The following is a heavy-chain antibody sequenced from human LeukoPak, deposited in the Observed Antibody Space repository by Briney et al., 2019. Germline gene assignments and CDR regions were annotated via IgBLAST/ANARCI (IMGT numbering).Heavy chain of an antibody. D-gene: IGHD6-19*01. Sequence: PGGSLRLSCAASGFTVSSNYMGWVRQAPGKGLEWVSGIYSGGSTNYADSVKGRFTISRDNSKNTVFLQMNSLRAEDTALYYCATCSTGWYYFDYWGQGTLVTVSS. J-gene: IGHJ4*02. V-gene: IGHV3-53*01. CDR1: GFTVSSNY. CDR3: ATCSTGWYYFDY. CDR2: IYSGGST.